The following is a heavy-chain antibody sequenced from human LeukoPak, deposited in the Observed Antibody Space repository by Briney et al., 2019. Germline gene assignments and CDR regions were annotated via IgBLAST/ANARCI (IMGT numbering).Heavy chain of an antibody. J-gene: IGHJ4*02. CDR1: GFTFSSYE. V-gene: IGHV3-48*03. Sequence: GGSLRLSCAASGFTFSSYEMNWVRQAPGKGLEWVSYISSSGSTIYYADSVKGRFTTSRDNAKNSLYLQMNSLRAEDTAVYYCARGGMVRSSDYWGQGTLVTVSS. CDR2: ISSSGSTI. CDR3: ARGGMVRSSDY. D-gene: IGHD3-10*01.